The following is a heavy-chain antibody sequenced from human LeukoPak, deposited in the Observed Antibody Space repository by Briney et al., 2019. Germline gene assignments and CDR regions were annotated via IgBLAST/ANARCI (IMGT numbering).Heavy chain of an antibody. CDR3: ARAPMAQYAFDI. J-gene: IGHJ3*02. D-gene: IGHD2-2*01. V-gene: IGHV4-31*03. CDR2: IYYSGST. Sequence: SETLSLTCTVSGGSISSGGYYWSWIRQHPGKGLEWIGYIYYSGSTYYNPSLKSRVTISVDTSKNQFSLKQSSVTAADTAVYYYARAPMAQYAFDIWGQGTMVTVSS. CDR1: GGSISSGGYY.